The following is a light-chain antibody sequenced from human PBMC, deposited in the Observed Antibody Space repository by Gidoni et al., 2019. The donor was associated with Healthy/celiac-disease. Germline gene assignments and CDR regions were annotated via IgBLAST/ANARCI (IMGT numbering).Light chain of an antibody. CDR1: QSVSSSY. CDR2: GAS. J-gene: IGKJ2*01. CDR3: QQEDT. V-gene: IGKV3-20*01. Sequence: IVFTQSPGTLSLSPGERATLSCRASQSVSSSYLAWYQQKPGQAPRLLIYGASSRATGIPDRFSGSGSGTDFTLTISRLEPEDFAVYYCQQEDTFXQXTKLEIK.